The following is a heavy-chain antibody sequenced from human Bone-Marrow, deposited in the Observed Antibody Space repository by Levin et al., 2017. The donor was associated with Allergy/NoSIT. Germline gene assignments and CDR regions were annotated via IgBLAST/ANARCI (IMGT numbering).Heavy chain of an antibody. CDR2: IHPGDSDT. Sequence: GESLKISCKGSGYSFTNYWIGWVRQMPGKGLELMGIIHPGDSDTRSSPSFQGQVTFSVANSISTAYLQWRSLTASDTAMYYCARLDGSGSYYNGMGYWGQGTLVTVSS. D-gene: IGHD3-10*01. V-gene: IGHV5-51*01. J-gene: IGHJ4*02. CDR3: ARLDGSGSYYNGMGY. CDR1: GYSFTNYW.